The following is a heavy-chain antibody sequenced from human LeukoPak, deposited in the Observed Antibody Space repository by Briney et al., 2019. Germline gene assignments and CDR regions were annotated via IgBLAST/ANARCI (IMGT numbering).Heavy chain of an antibody. CDR2: IYYSGST. CDR3: ARTTEEYYGSGKSRKYYSYYYYMDV. D-gene: IGHD3-10*01. J-gene: IGHJ6*03. CDR1: GGSISSSSYY. V-gene: IGHV4-61*03. Sequence: SETLSLTCTVSGGSISSSSYYWSWIRQPPRKGLEWIGYIYYSGSTNYNPSLKSRGTISVDRTKNHFSLKLSSVTAADTAVYYCARTTEEYYGSGKSRKYYSYYYYMDVWGKGTTVTVSS.